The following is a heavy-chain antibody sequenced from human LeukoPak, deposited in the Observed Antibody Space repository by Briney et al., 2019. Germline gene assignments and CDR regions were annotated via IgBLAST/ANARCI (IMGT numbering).Heavy chain of an antibody. CDR2: INLSGST. J-gene: IGHJ4*02. V-gene: IGHV4-34*01. D-gene: IGHD3-3*01. CDR1: GGSFSGSY. CDR3: ARVSISLFGVVTAHFDS. Sequence: SETLSLTCGVSGGSFSGSYWGWIRQPPGKGLEWIGEINLSGSTNYNSSLTSRVTISLDTSKNGFSLNLRSVTTADTAVYYCARVSISLFGVVTAHFDSWGQGTLVAVSS.